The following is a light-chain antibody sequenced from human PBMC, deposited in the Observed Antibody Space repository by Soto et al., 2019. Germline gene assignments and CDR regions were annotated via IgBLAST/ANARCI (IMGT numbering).Light chain of an antibody. CDR2: RAS. CDR1: QSIGAA. V-gene: IGKV1-5*03. Sequence: DIQMTQSPSTLSAYVGDRVTITCRASQSIGAALAWYQQKPGKAPNLLIYRASTLESGVPSRFSGSGSGTAYTRTINNPLHEDFATFYCQQANSFPITIGQGTRLEI. J-gene: IGKJ5*01. CDR3: QQANSFPIT.